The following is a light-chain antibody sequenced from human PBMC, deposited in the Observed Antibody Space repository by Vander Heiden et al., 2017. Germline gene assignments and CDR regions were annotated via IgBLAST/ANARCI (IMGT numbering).Light chain of an antibody. V-gene: IGKV1-39*01. Sequence: DIQMTQSPSSLSASVGDSVTITCRTSQAITTYLNWYQQRPGKSPKLLIYGASNFHSGVPSRFSGSGSGTDFTLTITSLQPEDFATYYCQQCYSPPWTFGQGTRVEIK. CDR2: GAS. CDR3: QQCYSPPWT. CDR1: QAITTY. J-gene: IGKJ1*01.